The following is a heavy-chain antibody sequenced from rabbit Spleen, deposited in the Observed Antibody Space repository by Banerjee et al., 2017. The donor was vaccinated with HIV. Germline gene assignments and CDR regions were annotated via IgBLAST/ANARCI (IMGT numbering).Heavy chain of an antibody. CDR1: GIDFSSHYY. CDR2: IYTGSGST. D-gene: IGHD1-1*01. Sequence: QQQLVESGGGLVKPGGTLTLTCNASGIDFSSHYYMCWVRQAPGKGLELIGCIYTGSGSTYYATWVNGRFTISKTSSTTVTLQMTSLTAADTATYFCARDLPAVVGWNLNLWGPGTLVTVS. J-gene: IGHJ4*01. CDR3: ARDLPAVVGWNLNL. V-gene: IGHV1S45*01.